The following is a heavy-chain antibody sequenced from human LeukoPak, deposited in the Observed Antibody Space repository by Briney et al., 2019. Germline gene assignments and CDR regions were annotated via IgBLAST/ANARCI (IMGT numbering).Heavy chain of an antibody. CDR2: LYTDGTT. J-gene: IGHJ4*02. CDR3: ARGGVNYWNPRY. D-gene: IGHD1-1*01. Sequence: GGSLRLSCVASGLSVSSNYMSWVRRAPGKGLERVSLLYTDGTTYYASSVEGRFTISRDDSKNTIYLHRKSLRADDTAVYYCARGGVNYWNPRYWGQGTLVTVSS. V-gene: IGHV3-53*01. CDR1: GLSVSSNY.